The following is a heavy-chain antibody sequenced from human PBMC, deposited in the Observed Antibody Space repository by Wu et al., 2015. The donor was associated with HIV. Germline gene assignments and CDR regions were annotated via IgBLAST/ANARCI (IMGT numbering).Heavy chain of an antibody. CDR3: ARDSTILSLIGIHQDHFDY. V-gene: IGHV1-18*01. J-gene: IGHJ4*02. CDR2: ISAYNVNT. Sequence: QVQLVQSGAEVKKPGASVKVSCKTSGYTFTNYGISWVRQAPGQGLEWMGWISAYNVNTNYAQKLQGRVTMTTDTSTSTAYMELRSLRSDDTAVYYCARDSTILSLIGIHQDHFDYWGQGTLVTVSS. D-gene: IGHD3-22*01. CDR1: GYTFTNYG.